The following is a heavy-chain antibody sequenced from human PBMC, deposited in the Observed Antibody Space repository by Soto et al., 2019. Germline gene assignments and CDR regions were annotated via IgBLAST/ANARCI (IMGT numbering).Heavy chain of an antibody. V-gene: IGHV3-9*01. CDR3: AKDLDLERRGTFDI. CDR1: GFTFDDYA. Sequence: EVQLVESGGGLVQPGRSLRLSCAASGFTFDDYAMHWVRQAPGKGLEWVSGISWNSGSIGYADSVKGRFTISRDNAKNSLYLQMNSLRAEATALYYCAKDLDLERRGTFDIWGQGTMVTVSS. CDR2: ISWNSGSI. D-gene: IGHD1-1*01. J-gene: IGHJ3*02.